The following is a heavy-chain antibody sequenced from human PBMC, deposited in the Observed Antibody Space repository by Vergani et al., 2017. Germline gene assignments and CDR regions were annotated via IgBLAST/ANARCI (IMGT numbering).Heavy chain of an antibody. D-gene: IGHD2-15*01. J-gene: IGHJ4*02. CDR2: IRSKAYGGTT. V-gene: IGHV3-49*04. CDR1: GFTFDDYA. Sequence: EVQLVESGGGLVQPGRSLRLSCAASGFTFDDYAMSWVRQAPGKGLEWVGFIRSKAYGGTTEYAASVKGRFTISRDDSKSIAYLQMNSLKTEDTAVYYCTRERDIVVVVAAGSSSDYFDYWGQGTLVTVSS. CDR3: TRERDIVVVVAAGSSSDYFDY.